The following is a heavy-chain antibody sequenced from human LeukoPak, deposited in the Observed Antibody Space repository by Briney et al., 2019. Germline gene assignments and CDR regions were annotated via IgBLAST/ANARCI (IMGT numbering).Heavy chain of an antibody. V-gene: IGHV3-53*01. CDR3: AKAVAASWYYFDY. D-gene: IGHD2-15*01. Sequence: GGSLRLSCAASGFTVSTIYMSWVRQAPGKGLEWVSIIYSGGSTYYADSVKGRFTISRDNSKNTLYLQMNTLRTEDTAVYYCAKAVAASWYYFDYWGQGTLVTVSS. CDR2: IYSGGST. CDR1: GFTVSTIY. J-gene: IGHJ4*02.